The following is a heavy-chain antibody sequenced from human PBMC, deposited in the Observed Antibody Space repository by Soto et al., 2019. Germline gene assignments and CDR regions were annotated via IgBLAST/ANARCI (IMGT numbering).Heavy chain of an antibody. CDR3: ARKGPPRDAFDI. CDR2: VLGGGGST. V-gene: IGHV3-23*01. CDR1: GFTFSRYA. Sequence: PGGSLILSCAASGFTFSRYAMSWGRQTPGKGLEWVSGVLGGGGSTFYADSVKGRFTISRDNSKNTLYVQMNSLRAEDTAIYYCARKGPPRDAFDIWGQGTMVTVSS. J-gene: IGHJ3*02.